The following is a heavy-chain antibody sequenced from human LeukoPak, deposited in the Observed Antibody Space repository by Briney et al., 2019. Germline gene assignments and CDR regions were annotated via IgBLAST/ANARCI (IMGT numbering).Heavy chain of an antibody. CDR1: GGTFSSYA. CDR2: IIPIFGTA. J-gene: IGHJ3*02. CDR3: ARDTSGYDPIVSFDI. Sequence: ASVKVSCKASGGTFSSYAISWVRQAPGQGLEWMGGIIPIFGTAKYAQKFQGRVTITADTSTSTAYMELSSLRSDDTAVYYCARDTSGYDPIVSFDIWGQGTMVTVSS. D-gene: IGHD5-12*01. V-gene: IGHV1-69*06.